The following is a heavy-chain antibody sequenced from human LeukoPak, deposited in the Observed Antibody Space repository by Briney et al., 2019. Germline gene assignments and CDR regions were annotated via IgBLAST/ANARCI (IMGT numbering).Heavy chain of an antibody. CDR2: IYSGGST. CDR3: ARDQRGSYYGFFDY. D-gene: IGHD1-26*01. CDR1: GFTVSTNY. J-gene: IGHJ4*02. V-gene: IGHV3-53*01. Sequence: GGSLRLSCATSGFTVSTNYMTWVRQAPGRGLEWVAVIYSGGSTYYADSVKGRFTISRDNLKNTVYLQMNSLRGEDTAVYYCARDQRGSYYGFFDYWGQGTLVTVSS.